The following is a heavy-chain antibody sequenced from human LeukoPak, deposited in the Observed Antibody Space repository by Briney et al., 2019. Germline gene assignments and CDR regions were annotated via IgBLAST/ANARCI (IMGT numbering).Heavy chain of an antibody. J-gene: IGHJ4*02. V-gene: IGHV3-21*01. CDR1: GFTFSSYN. CDR3: VREYSSGWSENDY. D-gene: IGHD6-19*01. Sequence: GSLRLSCAASGFTFSSYNMNWVRQAPGKGLEWVSSITSSSTYIYYADSVRGRFTISRDNAKNSLYLQMNSLRAEDTAVYYCVREYSSGWSENDYWGQGTLVTVSS. CDR2: ITSSSTYI.